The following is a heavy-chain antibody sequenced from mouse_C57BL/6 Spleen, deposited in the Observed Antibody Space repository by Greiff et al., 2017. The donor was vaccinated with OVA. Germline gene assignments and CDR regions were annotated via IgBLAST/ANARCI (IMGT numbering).Heavy chain of an antibody. D-gene: IGHD1-1*01. CDR3: AMCLLLRPFFDY. CDR2: IYPGDGDT. V-gene: IGHV1-82*01. J-gene: IGHJ2*01. Sequence: VKLQESGPELVKPGASVKISCKASGYAFSSSWMNWVKQRPGKGLEWIGRIYPGDGDTNYNGKFKGKATLTADKSSSTAYMQLSSLTSEDSAVYFCAMCLLLRPFFDYWGQGTTLTVSS. CDR1: GYAFSSSW.